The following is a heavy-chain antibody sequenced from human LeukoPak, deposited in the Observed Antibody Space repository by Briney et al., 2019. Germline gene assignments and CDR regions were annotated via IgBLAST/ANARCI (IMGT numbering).Heavy chain of an antibody. V-gene: IGHV3-74*01. CDR3: STGSGHAFDI. Sequence: GGSLRLSCAASGFTFSSYWMHWVRQVPGKGLVWVSRINSDGSSTSYADSVKGRFTISRDNAKNTLYVRMNSLRAEDTAVYYCSTGSGHAFDIWGRGTMVTVSS. CDR1: GFTFSSYW. J-gene: IGHJ3*02. CDR2: INSDGSST. D-gene: IGHD3-10*01.